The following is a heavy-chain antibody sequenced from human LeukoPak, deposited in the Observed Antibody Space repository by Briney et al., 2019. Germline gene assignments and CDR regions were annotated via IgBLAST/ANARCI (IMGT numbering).Heavy chain of an antibody. Sequence: GASVKVSCKASGYTFTSYYMHWVRQAPGQGLEWMGIINPSGGSTSYAQKFQGRVTMTRDMSTSTVYMELSSLRSEDTAVYYCARDLYYYDSSGYYGTYFDYWGQGTLVTVSS. CDR2: INPSGGST. J-gene: IGHJ4*02. CDR1: GYTFTSYY. CDR3: ARDLYYYDSSGYYGTYFDY. D-gene: IGHD3-22*01. V-gene: IGHV1-46*01.